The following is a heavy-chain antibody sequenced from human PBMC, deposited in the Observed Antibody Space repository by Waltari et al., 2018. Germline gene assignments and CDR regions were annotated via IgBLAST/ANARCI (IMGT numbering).Heavy chain of an antibody. CDR2: IHYSGST. D-gene: IGHD6-19*01. J-gene: IGHJ4*02. Sequence: QVQLQESGPGLVKPSETLSLTCTVSGGSISGYYWSWIRQPPGKGLEWMGYIHYSGSTNYNPSLKSRVTMSVDASKNQFSLELSSVTAADTAVYYCARDRSATGWALYDYWGQGTVVTVSS. CDR1: GGSISGYY. V-gene: IGHV4-59*12. CDR3: ARDRSATGWALYDY.